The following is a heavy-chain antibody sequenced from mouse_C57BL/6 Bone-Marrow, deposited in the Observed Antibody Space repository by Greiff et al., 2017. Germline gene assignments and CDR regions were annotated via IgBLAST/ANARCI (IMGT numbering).Heavy chain of an antibody. J-gene: IGHJ2*01. V-gene: IGHV1-54*01. CDR2: INPGSGGT. D-gene: IGHD2-1*01. CDR3: ASGGYYGNRFDY. CDR1: GYAFTNYL. Sequence: VQLQQSGAELVRPGTSVKVSCKASGYAFTNYLIEWVKQRPGQGLEWIGVINPGSGGTNYNEKFKGKATLTADKSSSTAYMQLSSLTSEDSAVYFGASGGYYGNRFDYWGQGTTLTVSS.